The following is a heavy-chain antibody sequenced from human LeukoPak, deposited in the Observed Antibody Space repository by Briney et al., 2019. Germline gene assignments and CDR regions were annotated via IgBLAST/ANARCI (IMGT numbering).Heavy chain of an antibody. V-gene: IGHV4-38-2*02. CDR3: ARVTGYMIEDYFDY. J-gene: IGHJ4*02. CDR1: GYSISSGYY. CDR2: IYHSGST. D-gene: IGHD3-22*01. Sequence: SETLPLTCTVSGYSISSGYYWGWIRQPPGKGLEWIGSIYHSGSTNYNPSLKSRVTMSIDTSKNQFSLKLSSVTAADTAVYYCARVTGYMIEDYFDYWGQGTLVTVSS.